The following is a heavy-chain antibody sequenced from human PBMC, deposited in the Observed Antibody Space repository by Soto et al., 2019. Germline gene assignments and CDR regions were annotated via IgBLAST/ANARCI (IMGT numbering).Heavy chain of an antibody. V-gene: IGHV1-3*01. D-gene: IGHD2-2*03. J-gene: IGHJ6*03. Sequence: QVQLVQSGAEVKKPGASVKVSCKASGYTFTSYAMHWVRQAPGQRLEWMGWINAGNGNTKYSQKFQGRVTITRDTSARPAYMELSSLRPEDTAVYYCAIDGYCSSTSCYNAYVDVWGKGTPVTRSS. CDR2: INAGNGNT. CDR3: AIDGYCSSTSCYNAYVDV. CDR1: GYTFTSYA.